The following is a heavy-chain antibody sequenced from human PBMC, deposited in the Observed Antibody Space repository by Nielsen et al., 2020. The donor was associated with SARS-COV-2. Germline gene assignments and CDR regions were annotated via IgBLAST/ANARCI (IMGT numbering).Heavy chain of an antibody. J-gene: IGHJ4*02. CDR3: AKGLCSSTSCYRIDY. Sequence: ASVKVSCKASGYTFTSYYMHWVRQAPGQGLEWMGIINPSGGSTSYAQKFQGRVTMTRDTSTSTVYMELSSLRSEDTAVYYCAKGLCSSTSCYRIDYWGQGTLVTVSS. CDR2: INPSGGST. V-gene: IGHV1-46*01. CDR1: GYTFTSYY. D-gene: IGHD2-2*01.